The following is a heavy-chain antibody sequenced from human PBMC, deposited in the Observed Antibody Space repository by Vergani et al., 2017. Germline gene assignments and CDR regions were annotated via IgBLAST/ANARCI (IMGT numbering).Heavy chain of an antibody. V-gene: IGHV1-18*01. CDR1: GYTFTSYG. J-gene: IGHJ2*01. Sequence: QVQLVQSGAEVKKPGASVKVSCKASGYTFTSYGISWVRQAPGQGLEWMGWISAYNGNTKYAQKFQGRVTMTTDTSTSTAYMELRRLRSDDTAVYYCARDFGEVTIGGVIVNWYFDLWGRGTLVTVSS. D-gene: IGHD3-16*02. CDR2: ISAYNGNT. CDR3: ARDFGEVTIGGVIVNWYFDL.